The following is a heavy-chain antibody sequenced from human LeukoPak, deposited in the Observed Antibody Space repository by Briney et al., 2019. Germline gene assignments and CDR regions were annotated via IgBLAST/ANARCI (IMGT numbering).Heavy chain of an antibody. CDR3: ASHCSSTSCPRRTDY. Sequence: ASVKVSCKASGYTFTSYGISWVRQAPGQGLEWMGWISAYNGNTNYAQKLQGRVTMTTDTSTSTAYMELSSLRSEDTAVYYCASHCSSTSCPRRTDYWGQGTLVTVSS. D-gene: IGHD2-2*01. J-gene: IGHJ4*02. CDR2: ISAYNGNT. V-gene: IGHV1-18*01. CDR1: GYTFTSYG.